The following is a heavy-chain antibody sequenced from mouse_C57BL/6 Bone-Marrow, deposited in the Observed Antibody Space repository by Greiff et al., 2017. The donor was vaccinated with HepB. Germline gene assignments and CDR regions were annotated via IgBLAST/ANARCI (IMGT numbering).Heavy chain of an antibody. D-gene: IGHD2-4*01. CDR2: IYPRSGNT. Sequence: VQLKESGAELARPGASVKLSCKASGYTFTSYGISWVKQSTGQGLEWIGEIYPRSGNTYYNEKFKGKATLTADKSSSTAYMELRSLTSEDSAVYFCARLLRPYFDYWGQGTTLTVSS. CDR3: ARLLRPYFDY. CDR1: GYTFTSYG. V-gene: IGHV1-81*01. J-gene: IGHJ2*01.